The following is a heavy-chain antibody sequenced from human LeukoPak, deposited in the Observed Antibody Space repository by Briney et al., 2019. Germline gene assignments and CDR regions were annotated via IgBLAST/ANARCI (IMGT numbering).Heavy chain of an antibody. Sequence: GGSLRLSCAASGFTFSSYGMSWVRQAPGKGLEWVSAISGSGGSTYYADSVKGRFTISRDNSKNTLYLQMNSLRAEDTAVYYCAKGDLLGYCSSTRCYPGNMDVWGKGTTVTVSS. CDR1: GFTFSSYG. CDR2: ISGSGGST. D-gene: IGHD2-2*01. J-gene: IGHJ6*03. V-gene: IGHV3-23*01. CDR3: AKGDLLGYCSSTRCYPGNMDV.